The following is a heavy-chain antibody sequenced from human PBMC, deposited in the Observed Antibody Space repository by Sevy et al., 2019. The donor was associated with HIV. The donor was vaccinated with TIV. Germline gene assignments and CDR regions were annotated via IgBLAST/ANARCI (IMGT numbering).Heavy chain of an antibody. CDR3: ARVVLYYDYVWGSYRYPPGRFDP. D-gene: IGHD3-16*02. CDR1: GGSFSGYY. J-gene: IGHJ5*02. Sequence: SETLSLTCAVYGGSFSGYYWSWIRQPPGKGLEWIGEINHSGSTNYNPSLKSRVTISVDTSKNQFSLKLSSVTAADTAVYYCARVVLYYDYVWGSYRYPPGRFDPRGQGTLVTVSS. V-gene: IGHV4-34*01. CDR2: INHSGST.